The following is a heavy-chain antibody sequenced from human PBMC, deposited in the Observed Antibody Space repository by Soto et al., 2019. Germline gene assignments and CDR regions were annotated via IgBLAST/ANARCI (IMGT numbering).Heavy chain of an antibody. CDR2: ISYDGSNK. J-gene: IGHJ6*02. CDR1: GFTFSNYG. CDR3: ARSAVTAIRDGMDV. V-gene: IGHV3-30*09. Sequence: QVQLVESGGGVVQPGRSLRLACAASGFTFSNYGMHWVRQAPGEGLEWVAVISYDGSNKYYPDSVKGRFAISRDNSKSTLYLQINSLRAEDTAVYYCARSAVTAIRDGMDVWGQGTTVTVSS. D-gene: IGHD2-21*02.